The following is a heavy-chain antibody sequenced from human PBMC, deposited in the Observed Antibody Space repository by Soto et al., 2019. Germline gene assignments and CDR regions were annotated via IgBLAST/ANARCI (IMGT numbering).Heavy chain of an antibody. V-gene: IGHV3-21*01. Sequence: EVQLVESGGGLVKPGGSLRLSCAASGFTFSNYGMNWARQAPGKGLEWVSSISSSSSYIYYADSLKGRFTVSRDNAKNSLYLQMNSLGADDTAVYYCAREGDYYFYMDVWGKGTTVTVSS. D-gene: IGHD1-26*01. CDR2: ISSSSSYI. CDR1: GFTFSNYG. CDR3: AREGDYYFYMDV. J-gene: IGHJ6*03.